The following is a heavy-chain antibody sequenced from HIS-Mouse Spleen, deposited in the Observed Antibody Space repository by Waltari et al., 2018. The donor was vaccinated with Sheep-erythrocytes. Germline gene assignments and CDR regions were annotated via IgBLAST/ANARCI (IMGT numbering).Heavy chain of an antibody. CDR1: GFTFSSYS. D-gene: IGHD4-17*01. J-gene: IGHJ4*02. CDR2: ISSSSSSYI. CDR3: ARVAAVTTYYFDY. Sequence: EVQLVESGGGLVKPGGSLRLSCAASGFTFSSYSMNWVRQAPGKGLEWVSSISSSSSSYIYYADSVKGRFTISRDNAKNSLYLQMNSLRAEDTAVYYCARVAAVTTYYFDYWGQGTLVTVSS. V-gene: IGHV3-21*01.